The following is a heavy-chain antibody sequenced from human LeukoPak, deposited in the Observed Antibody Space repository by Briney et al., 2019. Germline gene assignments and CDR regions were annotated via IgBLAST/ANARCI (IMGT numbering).Heavy chain of an antibody. Sequence: GGSLRLSCAASGFTVSSNYMNWVRQAPGKGLEWVSSISSSSSYIYYADSVKGRFTISRDNAKNSLYLQMNSLRAEDTAVYYCARSYPHCSSTSCYNDAFDIWGQGTMVTVSS. CDR1: GFTVSSNY. D-gene: IGHD2-2*02. V-gene: IGHV3-21*01. CDR2: ISSSSSYI. CDR3: ARSYPHCSSTSCYNDAFDI. J-gene: IGHJ3*02.